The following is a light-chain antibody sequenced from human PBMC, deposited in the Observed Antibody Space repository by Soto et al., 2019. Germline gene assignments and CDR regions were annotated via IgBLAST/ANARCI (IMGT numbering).Light chain of an antibody. CDR3: QQYGSSPRT. J-gene: IGKJ1*01. CDR1: QSVSSNK. CDR2: GAS. V-gene: IGKV3-20*01. Sequence: ETVLTKSPGSVSLSQGDRATLPCRASQSVSSNKLAWYQQKPGQAPRLLIYGASSRATGIPDRFSGSGSGTDFSLTISSLEPGDLAVYCCQQYGSSPRTFGQGTKVDIK.